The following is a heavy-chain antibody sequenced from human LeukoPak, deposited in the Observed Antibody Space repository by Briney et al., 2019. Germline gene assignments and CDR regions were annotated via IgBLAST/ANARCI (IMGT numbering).Heavy chain of an antibody. CDR2: ISHSGST. V-gene: IGHV4-34*01. Sequence: SETLSLTCSVYGGSFSGYYWIWIRQSPEMGLQWIGEISHSGSTNYNPSLKSRLTMSVYKSKDQVSLKLPCMTAEDTAVSYCARDGYSFGRGFDPWGQGTLVTVS. CDR3: ARDGYSFGRGFDP. CDR1: GGSFSGYY. J-gene: IGHJ5*02. D-gene: IGHD5-18*01.